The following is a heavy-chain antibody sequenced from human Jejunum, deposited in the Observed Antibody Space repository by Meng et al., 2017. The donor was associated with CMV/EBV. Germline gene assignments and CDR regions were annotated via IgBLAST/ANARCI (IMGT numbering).Heavy chain of an antibody. CDR2: IYGGDST. CDR1: GFLVSAKF. V-gene: IGHV3-53*01. Sequence: AASGFLVSAKFIGWVRQAPGKGLEWVSLIYGGDSTYYRDSVQGRFIISRDNSTNTLYLQMNRLRGEDTAVYHCAKVGAAGGLQPFDRWGRGTLVTVSS. D-gene: IGHD3-10*01. CDR3: AKVGAAGGLQPFDR. J-gene: IGHJ4*02.